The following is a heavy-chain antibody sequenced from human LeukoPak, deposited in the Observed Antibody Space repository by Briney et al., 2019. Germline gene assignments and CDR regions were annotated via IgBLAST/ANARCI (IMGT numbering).Heavy chain of an antibody. CDR3: ASGAHGDSFDY. Sequence: KPSETLSLTCTVSGGSVSSGSYYWSWIRQPPGKGLEWIGYIYYSGSTNYNPSLKSRVTISVDTSKNQFSLKLRSVTAADTAVYYCASGAHGDSFDYWGQGTLVTVSS. V-gene: IGHV4-61*01. CDR1: GGSVSSGSYY. CDR2: IYYSGST. D-gene: IGHD3-10*01. J-gene: IGHJ4*02.